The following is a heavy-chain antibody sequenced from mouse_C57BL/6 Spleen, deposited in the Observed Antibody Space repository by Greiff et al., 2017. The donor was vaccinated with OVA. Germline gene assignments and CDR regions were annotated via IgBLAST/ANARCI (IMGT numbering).Heavy chain of an antibody. D-gene: IGHD1-1*01. V-gene: IGHV1-59*01. CDR1: GYTFTSYW. Sequence: QVQLKQPGAELVRPGTSVKLSCKASGYTFTSYWMHWVKQRPGQGLEWIGVIDPSDSYTNYNQKFKGKATLTVDTSSSTAYMQLSSLTSEDSAVYYCARSSYGSSPYYYAMDYWGQGTSVTVSS. CDR3: ARSSYGSSPYYYAMDY. J-gene: IGHJ4*01. CDR2: IDPSDSYT.